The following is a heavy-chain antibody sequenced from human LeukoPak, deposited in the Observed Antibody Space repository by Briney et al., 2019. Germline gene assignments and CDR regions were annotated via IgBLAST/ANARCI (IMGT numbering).Heavy chain of an antibody. V-gene: IGHV1-69*04. CDR3: ARVRHYYDSSGYYFNWFDP. CDR1: RGTFSSYA. Sequence: SVKVSCKASRGTFSSYAISWVRQAPGQGREWMGRIIPILGIANYAQNFQGIVTLTADNTTSTDNMQQRRLRSEDTDVYYCARVRHYYDSSGYYFNWFDPWGQGTLVTVSS. D-gene: IGHD3-22*01. J-gene: IGHJ5*02. CDR2: IIPILGIA.